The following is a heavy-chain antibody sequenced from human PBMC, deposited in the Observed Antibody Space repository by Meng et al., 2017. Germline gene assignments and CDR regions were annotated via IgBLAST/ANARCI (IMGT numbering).Heavy chain of an antibody. V-gene: IGHV2-5*01. CDR1: GFSFSTSGVG. CDR2: IYWNDDQ. CDR3: AHSRYYDSSGYYKNFDY. D-gene: IGHD3-22*01. J-gene: IGHJ4*02. Sequence: HTTSKTSGPPLRNTTQILSVTCTFSGFSFSTSGVGVGWIRQPPGKALEWLALIYWNDDQRYSPSLKSRLTITKDTSKNQVVLTMTNMDPVDTATYYCAHSRYYDSSGYYKNFDYWGQGTLVTVSS.